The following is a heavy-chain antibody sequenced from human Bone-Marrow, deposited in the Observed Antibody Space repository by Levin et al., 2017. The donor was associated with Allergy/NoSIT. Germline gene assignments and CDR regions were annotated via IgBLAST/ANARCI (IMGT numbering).Heavy chain of an antibody. Sequence: AGGSLRLSCAASGFNFSTYNMNWVRQAPGKALEWVSSINSGSTDIYYADSLKGRFTISRDNAENSLYLQMNGLRAGDTAVYYCARDRTYGILRNYGMDVWGQGTTVTVSS. J-gene: IGHJ6*02. CDR1: GFNFSTYN. V-gene: IGHV3-21*01. D-gene: IGHD3-9*01. CDR2: INSGSTDI. CDR3: ARDRTYGILRNYGMDV.